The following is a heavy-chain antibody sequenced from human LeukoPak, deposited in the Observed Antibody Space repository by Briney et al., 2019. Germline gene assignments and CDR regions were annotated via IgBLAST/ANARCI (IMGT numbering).Heavy chain of an antibody. CDR1: GGSVSHSNW. D-gene: IGHD3-10*01. CDR2: VHPSEGT. V-gene: IGHV4-4*02. J-gene: IGHJ4*02. CDR3: ARGPGGLLWFGELLEESFDY. Sequence: PSGTLSLTCAVSGGSVSHSNWWTWVRQSPGKGLEWIGEVHPSEGTNYNPSLKSRVTISVDTSKNQFSLKLSSVTAADTAVYYCARGPGGLLWFGELLEESFDYWGQGTLVTVSS.